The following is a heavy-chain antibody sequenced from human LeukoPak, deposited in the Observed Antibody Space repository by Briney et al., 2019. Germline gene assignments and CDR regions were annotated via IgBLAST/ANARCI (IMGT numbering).Heavy chain of an antibody. V-gene: IGHV1-8*03. Sequence: ASVKVSCKASGYTFTSYGISWVRQATGQGLEWMGWMDPNSGKTGYAQKFQGRVTITRNTSISSAYMELSSLRSEDTAVYYCARGFGYGGHDWFDPWGQGTLVTVSS. CDR3: ARGFGYGGHDWFDP. CDR2: MDPNSGKT. CDR1: GYTFTSYG. J-gene: IGHJ5*02. D-gene: IGHD5-12*01.